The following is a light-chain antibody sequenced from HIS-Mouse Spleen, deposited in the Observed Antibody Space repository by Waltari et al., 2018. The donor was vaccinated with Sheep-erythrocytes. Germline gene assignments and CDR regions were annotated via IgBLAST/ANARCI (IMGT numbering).Light chain of an antibody. Sequence: QSALTQPRSVSGSPGQSVTISCTGTSIDVGGYNYVSWYQQHPGKAPKLMIYDVSKRPSGVPDRFSGSKSGNTASLTISGLQAEDEADYSCCSYAGSYNHVFATGTKVTVL. CDR3: CSYAGSYNHV. CDR2: DVS. J-gene: IGLJ1*01. CDR1: SIDVGGYNY. V-gene: IGLV2-11*01.